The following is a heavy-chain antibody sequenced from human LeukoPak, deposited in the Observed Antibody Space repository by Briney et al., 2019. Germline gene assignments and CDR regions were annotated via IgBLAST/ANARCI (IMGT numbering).Heavy chain of an antibody. Sequence: GGALRLSCAPSVFTFSSYEMNWGRQAPGKGRERVSYIISIGSNTNYADSLKGPVTISRDNAKNSLYLQTNSLRAEDTAVYYCARFPICSGDCPKEYFAYCGQGTLFTVSP. CDR2: IISIGSNT. CDR3: ARFPICSGDCPKEYFAY. J-gene: IGHJ4*02. V-gene: IGHV3-48*03. CDR1: VFTFSSYE. D-gene: IGHD2-21*02.